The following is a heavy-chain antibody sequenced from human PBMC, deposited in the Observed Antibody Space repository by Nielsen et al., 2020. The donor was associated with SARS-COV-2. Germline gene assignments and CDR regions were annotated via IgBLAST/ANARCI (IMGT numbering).Heavy chain of an antibody. Sequence: SVKVSCKASGYTFTSYDINWVRQATGQGLEWMGGIIPIFGTANYAQKFQGRVTITADESTSTAYMELSSLRSEDTAVYYCARGPKDYYDSSGYYYGAFDIWGQGTMVTVSS. D-gene: IGHD3-22*01. CDR1: GYTFTSYD. CDR3: ARGPKDYYDSSGYYYGAFDI. CDR2: IIPIFGTA. J-gene: IGHJ3*02. V-gene: IGHV1-69*13.